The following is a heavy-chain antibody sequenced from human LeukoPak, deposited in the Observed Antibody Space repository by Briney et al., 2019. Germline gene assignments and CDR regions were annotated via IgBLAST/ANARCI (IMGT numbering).Heavy chain of an antibody. D-gene: IGHD6-19*01. J-gene: IGHJ3*02. CDR3: ATEGQWLVRNAFDI. CDR1: GYTLTELS. CDR2: FDPEDGET. V-gene: IGHV1-24*01. Sequence: ASVKVSCKVSGYTLTELSMHWVRQAPGKGHEWMGGFDPEDGETIYAQKFQGRVTMTEDTSTDTAYMELSSLRSEDTAVYYCATEGQWLVRNAFDIWGQGTMVTVSS.